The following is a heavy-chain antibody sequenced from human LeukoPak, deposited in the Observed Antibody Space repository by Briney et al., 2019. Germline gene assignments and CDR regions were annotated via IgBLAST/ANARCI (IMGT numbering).Heavy chain of an antibody. D-gene: IGHD3-22*01. Sequence: GGSLRLSCAASGFTFSSYAMGWVRQAPGKGLEWVSAISGSGGSTYYADSVKGRFTISRDNSKNTLYLQMNSLRAEDTAVYYCAKDPPRYYYDSSGQVDAFDIWGQGTMVTVSS. J-gene: IGHJ3*02. CDR1: GFTFSSYA. CDR3: AKDPPRYYYDSSGQVDAFDI. CDR2: ISGSGGST. V-gene: IGHV3-23*01.